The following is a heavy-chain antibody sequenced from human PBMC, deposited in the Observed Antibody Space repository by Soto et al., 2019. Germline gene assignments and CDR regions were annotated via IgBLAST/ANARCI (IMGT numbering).Heavy chain of an antibody. CDR1: GGSISNSY. CDR3: ASSGIVGREVNSWFDP. J-gene: IGHJ5*02. CDR2: IYYSGST. Sequence: GTLSLTCTVSGGSISNSYWSWMRQPLGRGLEWIGYIYYSGSTNYNPSLKSRLTISVDTSKNQISLKLSSVTAADTAVYYCASSGIVGREVNSWFDPWGQGTLVTVSS. V-gene: IGHV4-59*01. D-gene: IGHD3-22*01.